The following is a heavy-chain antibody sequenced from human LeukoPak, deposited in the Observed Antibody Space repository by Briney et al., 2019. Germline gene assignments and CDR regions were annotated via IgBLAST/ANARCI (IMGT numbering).Heavy chain of an antibody. Sequence: PSETLSLTCTVSGGSISRYYWSWIRQPPGKGLEWFGYVYDSGTTNYNPSLKSRVTISVDTSKNQLSLKLSSVTAADTAVYYCARAGYCSGGSCYSLGYYYYHYMDVWGKGTTVTVSS. V-gene: IGHV4-59*01. CDR3: ARAGYCSGGSCYSLGYYYYHYMDV. J-gene: IGHJ6*03. D-gene: IGHD2-15*01. CDR2: VYDSGTT. CDR1: GGSISRYY.